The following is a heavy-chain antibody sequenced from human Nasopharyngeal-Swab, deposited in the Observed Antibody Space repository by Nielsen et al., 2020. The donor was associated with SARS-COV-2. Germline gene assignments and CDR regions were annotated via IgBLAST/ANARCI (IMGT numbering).Heavy chain of an antibody. V-gene: IGHV3-30-3*01. CDR2: ITYDGYNE. Sequence: GESLKISCAASGFTFSSYAMHWVRLAPGKGLEWLAVITYDGYNEKYADSAKGRFTISRDNSKSKLFLQINSLRLEDTGVYFCARNLGGYDARTANWGQGTLVTVSS. D-gene: IGHD5-12*01. CDR1: GFTFSSYA. J-gene: IGHJ4*02. CDR3: ARNLGGYDARTAN.